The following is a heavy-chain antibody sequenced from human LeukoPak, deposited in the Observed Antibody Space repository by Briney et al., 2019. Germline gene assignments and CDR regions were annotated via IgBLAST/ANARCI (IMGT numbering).Heavy chain of an antibody. CDR1: GFTFSTFA. D-gene: IGHD2-8*02. J-gene: IGHJ4*02. CDR2: IFPSGGEI. Sequence: GGSLRLSCAASGFTFSTFAMIWVRQPPGKGLEWVSSIFPSGGEIHYADSVRGRFTISRDNSKSTLSLQMNSLRAEDTSIYYCATYRQVLLPFESWGQGTLVTVSS. V-gene: IGHV3-23*01. CDR3: ATYRQVLLPFES.